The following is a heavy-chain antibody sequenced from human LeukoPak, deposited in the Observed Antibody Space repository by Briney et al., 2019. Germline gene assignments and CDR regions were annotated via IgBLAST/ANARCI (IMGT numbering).Heavy chain of an antibody. CDR2: IRSNTYGGTA. V-gene: IGHV3-49*03. CDR3: TKGDYHAY. Sequence: GGSLRLSCAASGFTVSSKYMSWFRQAPGKGLEWVGFIRSNTYGGTAEYAASVKGRFTISRDDSKSIAYLQMNSLKTEDTAVYYCTKGDYHAYWGQGTLATVSS. J-gene: IGHJ4*02. CDR1: GFTVSSKY.